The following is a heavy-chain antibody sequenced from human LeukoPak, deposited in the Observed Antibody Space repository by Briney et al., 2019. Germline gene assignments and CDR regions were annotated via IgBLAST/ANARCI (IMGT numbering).Heavy chain of an antibody. CDR2: IWYDGSNK. D-gene: IGHD6-13*01. CDR1: GFTFSSYG. CDR3: ARDTTQIAAAGTFDY. V-gene: IGHV3-33*01. J-gene: IGHJ4*02. Sequence: GGSLRLSCAASGFTFSSYGVHWVRQAPGKGLEWVAVIWYDGSNKYYADSVKGRFTISRDNSKNTLYLQMNSLRAEDTAVYYCARDTTQIAAAGTFDYWGQGTLVTVSS.